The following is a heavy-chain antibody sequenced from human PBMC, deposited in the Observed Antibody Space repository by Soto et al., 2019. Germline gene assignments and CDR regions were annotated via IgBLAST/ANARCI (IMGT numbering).Heavy chain of an antibody. V-gene: IGHV4-59*01. CDR1: GGSISSYY. CDR2: IYYSGST. J-gene: IGHJ4*02. CDR3: ARVTELGSGWYHYFDY. D-gene: IGHD6-19*01. Sequence: SETLSLTCTVSGGSISSYYWSWIRQPPGKGLEWIGYIYYSGSTNYNPSLKSRVTISVDTSKNQFSLKLSSVTAADTAVYYCARVTELGSGWYHYFDYWGQGTLVTVSS.